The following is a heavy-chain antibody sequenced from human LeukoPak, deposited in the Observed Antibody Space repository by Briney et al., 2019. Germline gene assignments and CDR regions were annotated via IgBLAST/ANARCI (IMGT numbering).Heavy chain of an antibody. V-gene: IGHV1-69*13. CDR2: IIPIFGTA. CDR1: GGTFSSYA. D-gene: IGHD2-2*01. J-gene: IGHJ4*02. Sequence: ASVKVSCKASGGTFSSYAISWVRQAPGQGLEWMGGIIPIFGTANYAQKFQGRVTITADESTSTAYMELSSLRSEDTAVYYCATVGGYCSSTSCYGFDYWGQGTLVTVSS. CDR3: ATVGGYCSSTSCYGFDY.